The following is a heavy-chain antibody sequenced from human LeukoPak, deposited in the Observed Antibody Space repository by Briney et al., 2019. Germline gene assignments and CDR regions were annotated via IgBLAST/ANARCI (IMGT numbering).Heavy chain of an antibody. J-gene: IGHJ4*02. D-gene: IGHD3-9*01. CDR1: GYTFTSYS. CDR3: ARVGDILTGYPYYFDY. CDR2: ISAYNGNT. V-gene: IGHV1-18*01. Sequence: GASVKVSCKASGYTFTSYSISWVRQAPGQGLEWMGWISAYNGNTNHAQKLQGRVTMTTDTSTSTAYMELRSLRSDDTAVYYCARVGDILTGYPYYFDYWGQGTLVTVSS.